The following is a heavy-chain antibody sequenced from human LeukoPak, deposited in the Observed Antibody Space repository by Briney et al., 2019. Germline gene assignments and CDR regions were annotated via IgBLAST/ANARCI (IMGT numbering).Heavy chain of an antibody. CDR1: EFSFDDYP. CDR3: AKGPDSTLVGALDL. V-gene: IGHV3-43D*04. D-gene: IGHD5-18*01. Sequence: GGFLRLSCAVSEFSFDDYPMHWLRQVPGKGLEGVSLINWDGSATHYADSVKGRFTVSRDNRRYSLYLQMTSLRADDTAVYYCAKGPDSTLVGALDLRGQGTLVTVSS. J-gene: IGHJ3*01. CDR2: INWDGSAT.